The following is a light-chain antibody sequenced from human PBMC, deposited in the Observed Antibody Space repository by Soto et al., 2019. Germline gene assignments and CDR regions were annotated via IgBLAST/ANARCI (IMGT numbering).Light chain of an antibody. Sequence: DIRMTQSPSTLSASVGDRVTITCRASQSISGWLAWYQQKRGRAPKLMIYAASTLPSGVPSRFSGSGAGTECTRTITSLQPEDVATYYCQQLNSFPITFGQGTRLEIK. CDR1: QSISGW. V-gene: IGKV1-5*01. CDR2: AAS. J-gene: IGKJ5*01. CDR3: QQLNSFPIT.